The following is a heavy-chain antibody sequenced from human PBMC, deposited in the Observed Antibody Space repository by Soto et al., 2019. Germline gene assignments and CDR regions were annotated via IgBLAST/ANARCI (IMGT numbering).Heavy chain of an antibody. CDR1: GGTFSSYT. Sequence: PSVKVSCKASGGTFSSYTISWVRQAPGQGLEWMGRIIPILGIANYAQKFQGRVTITADKSTSTAYMELSSLRSEDTAVYYCASFSDLHYFDYWGQGTLVTVSS. CDR3: ASFSDLHYFDY. D-gene: IGHD2-21*02. J-gene: IGHJ4*02. CDR2: IIPILGIA. V-gene: IGHV1-69*02.